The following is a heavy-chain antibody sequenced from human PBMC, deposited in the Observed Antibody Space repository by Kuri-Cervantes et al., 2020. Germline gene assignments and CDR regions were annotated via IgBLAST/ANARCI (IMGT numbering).Heavy chain of an antibody. CDR3: ARQGGWNYYYGMDV. CDR2: IYYSGST. V-gene: IGHV4-39*01. D-gene: IGHD1-1*01. J-gene: IGHJ6*02. Sequence: ESLKISCTVSGGSISSYYWSWIRQPPGKGLEWIGSIYYSGSTYYNPSLKSRVTISVDTSKNQFSLKLSSVTAADTAVYYCARQGGWNYYYGMDVWGQGTTVTVSS. CDR1: GGSISSYY.